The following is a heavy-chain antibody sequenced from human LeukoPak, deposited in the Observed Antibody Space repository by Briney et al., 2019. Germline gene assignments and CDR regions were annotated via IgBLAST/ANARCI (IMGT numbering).Heavy chain of an antibody. CDR1: GFTFSSYA. CDR3: ATIAFRNSSSWPHFDY. J-gene: IGHJ4*02. V-gene: IGHV3-23*01. CDR2: ISGSGGST. Sequence: PGGSLRLSCAASGFTFSSYAMSWVRQAPAKGLEWVSAISGSGGSTYYADSVKGRFTISRDNSKNTLYLQMNSLRAEDTAVYYWATIAFRNSSSWPHFDYWGQGTLVTVSS. D-gene: IGHD6-13*01.